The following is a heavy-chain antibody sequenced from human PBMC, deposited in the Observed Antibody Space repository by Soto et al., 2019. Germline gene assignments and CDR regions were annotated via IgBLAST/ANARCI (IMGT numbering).Heavy chain of an antibody. CDR3: ARREEYYYDSSGYCLDY. V-gene: IGHV3-30-3*01. Sequence: PGGSLRLSCAASGFTFSSYAMHWVRQAPGKGLEWVAVISYDGSNKYYADSVKGRFTISRDNSKNTLYLQMNSLRTEDTAVYYYARREEYYYDSSGYCLDYWGQGTLVTVSS. CDR2: ISYDGSNK. CDR1: GFTFSSYA. J-gene: IGHJ4*02. D-gene: IGHD3-22*01.